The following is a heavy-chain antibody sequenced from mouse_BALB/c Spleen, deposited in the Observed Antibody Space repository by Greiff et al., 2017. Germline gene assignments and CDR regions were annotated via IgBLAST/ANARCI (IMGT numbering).Heavy chain of an antibody. CDR2: INPSNGGT. D-gene: IGHD2-3*01. CDR3: TNGYYGFAY. J-gene: IGHJ3*01. Sequence: QVQLKESWAELVKPGASVKLSCKASGYTFTSYYMYWVKQRPGQGLEWIGEINPSNGGTNFNEKFKSKATLTVDKSSSTAYMQLSSLTSEDSAVYYCTNGYYGFAYWGQGTLVTVSA. CDR1: GYTFTSYY. V-gene: IGHV1S81*02.